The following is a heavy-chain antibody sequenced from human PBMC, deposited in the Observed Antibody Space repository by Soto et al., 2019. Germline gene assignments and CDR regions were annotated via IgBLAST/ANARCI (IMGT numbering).Heavy chain of an antibody. D-gene: IGHD3-22*01. Sequence: SVKVSCKASGYTFTGYYMHWVRQAPGQGLEWMGWINPNSGGTNYAQKFQGWVTMTRDTSISTAYMEPSRLRSDDTAVYYCARVAFTDYDSSGYYYYGMDVWGQGTTVTVSS. J-gene: IGHJ6*02. V-gene: IGHV1-2*04. CDR3: ARVAFTDYDSSGYYYYGMDV. CDR1: GYTFTGYY. CDR2: INPNSGGT.